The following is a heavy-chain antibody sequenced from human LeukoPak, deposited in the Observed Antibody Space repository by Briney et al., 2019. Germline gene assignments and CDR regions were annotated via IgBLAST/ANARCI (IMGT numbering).Heavy chain of an antibody. Sequence: GGSLRPSCAASGFTFSSYSMNWVRQAPGKGLEWVSSISSSSSYIYYADSVKGRFTISRDNAKNSLYLQMNSLRAEDTAVYYCAKDRSSGWNLGLTGLDYWGQGTLVTVSS. V-gene: IGHV3-21*01. CDR3: AKDRSSGWNLGLTGLDY. J-gene: IGHJ4*02. D-gene: IGHD6-19*01. CDR2: ISSSSSYI. CDR1: GFTFSSYS.